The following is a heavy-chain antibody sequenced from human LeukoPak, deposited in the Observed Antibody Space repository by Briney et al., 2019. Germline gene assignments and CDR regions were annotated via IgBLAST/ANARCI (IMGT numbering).Heavy chain of an antibody. V-gene: IGHV3-7*01. J-gene: IGHJ3*02. CDR2: IKQDGCEK. D-gene: IGHD3-22*01. CDR1: RFTFSNYW. Sequence: GGSLRLSCAASRFTFSNYWMSWVRQAPGKGLEWVANIKQDGCEKYYVDSVKGRFTISRDNAKNSLYLQMNSLRAEDTAVYYCARGSYYYDSSGYLTSDAFDIWGQGTMVTVSS. CDR3: ARGSYYYDSSGYLTSDAFDI.